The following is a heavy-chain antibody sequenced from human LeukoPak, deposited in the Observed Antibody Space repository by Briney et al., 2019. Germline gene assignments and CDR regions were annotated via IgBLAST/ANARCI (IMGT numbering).Heavy chain of an antibody. J-gene: IGHJ6*03. D-gene: IGHD3-10*02. CDR2: IYYSGST. V-gene: IGHV4-39*07. CDR1: GGSISSSSYY. Sequence: SETLSLTCTVSGGSISSSSYYWGWIRQPPGKGLEWIGSIYYSGSTYYNPSLKSRVTISVDTSKNQFSLKLSSVTAADTAVYYCARNARGGYFRYYYYMDVWGKGTTVTVSS. CDR3: ARNARGGYFRYYYYMDV.